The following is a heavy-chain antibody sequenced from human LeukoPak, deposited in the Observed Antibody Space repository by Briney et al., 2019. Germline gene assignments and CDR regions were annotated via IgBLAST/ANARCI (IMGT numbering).Heavy chain of an antibody. V-gene: IGHV1-69*13. CDR1: GGTFSSYA. CDR2: IIPIFGTA. Sequence: SVKVSCKASGGTFSSYAISWVRQAPGQGLEWMGGIIPIFGTANYAQKFQGRVTITADESTSTAYIELSSLRSEDTAVYYCARQISGSYVFDYWGQGTLVTVSS. CDR3: ARQISGSYVFDY. J-gene: IGHJ4*02. D-gene: IGHD1-26*01.